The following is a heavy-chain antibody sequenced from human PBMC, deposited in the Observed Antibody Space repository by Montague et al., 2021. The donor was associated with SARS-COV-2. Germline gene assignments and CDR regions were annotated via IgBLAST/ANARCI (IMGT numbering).Heavy chain of an antibody. CDR3: AKDSYYYGLGYGMDV. V-gene: IGHV3-23*01. D-gene: IGHD3-10*01. J-gene: IGHJ6*02. CDR2: SSGSDGGT. Sequence: SLRLSCAASGFTFSNSAMNWVRQAPGKGLEWVSSSSGSDGGTHYADPVKGRFTISRDNSKNVLYLQMNSLRAEDTALYYCAKDSYYYGLGYGMDVWGQGTTVTVSS. CDR1: GFTFSNSA.